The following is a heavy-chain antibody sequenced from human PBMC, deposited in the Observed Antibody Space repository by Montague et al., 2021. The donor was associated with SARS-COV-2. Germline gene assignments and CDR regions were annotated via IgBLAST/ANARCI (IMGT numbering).Heavy chain of an antibody. V-gene: IGHV4-59*01. Sequence: TGSTNYNHSLKSRLTISVDTSENQFSLKVTSVTTADTAVYYCARVGWKRLVGDSYFDYWGQVTLFSVSS. CDR2: TGST. D-gene: IGHD2-21*02. J-gene: IGHJ4*02. CDR3: ARVGWKRLVGDSYFDY.